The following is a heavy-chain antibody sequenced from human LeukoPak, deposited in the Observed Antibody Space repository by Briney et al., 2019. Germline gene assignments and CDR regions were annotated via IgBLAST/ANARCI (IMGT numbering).Heavy chain of an antibody. D-gene: IGHD1-26*01. Sequence: PGGSLRLSCAASGFTFSSYAMHWVRQAPGKGLEWVAVISYDGSNKYYADSVKGRFTISRDNSKNTLYLQMNSLRAEDTAVYYCARRVVGAMPFDHWGQGTLVTVSS. CDR2: ISYDGSNK. CDR1: GFTFSSYA. CDR3: ARRVVGAMPFDH. V-gene: IGHV3-30-3*01. J-gene: IGHJ4*02.